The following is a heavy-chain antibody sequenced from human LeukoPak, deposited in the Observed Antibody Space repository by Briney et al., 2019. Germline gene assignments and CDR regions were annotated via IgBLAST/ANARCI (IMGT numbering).Heavy chain of an antibody. CDR1: GFTFSSYG. Sequence: GGSLRLSCAASGFTFSSYGMHWVRQAPGKGLEWVAGIWHDGRNKYYADSVKGRFTISRDNSKNTLYLQVNSLRAEDTAVYYCAIDRRSNVAIDYWGQGTLVTVSS. V-gene: IGHV3-33*01. CDR3: AIDRRSNVAIDY. CDR2: IWHDGRNK. D-gene: IGHD2-15*01. J-gene: IGHJ4*02.